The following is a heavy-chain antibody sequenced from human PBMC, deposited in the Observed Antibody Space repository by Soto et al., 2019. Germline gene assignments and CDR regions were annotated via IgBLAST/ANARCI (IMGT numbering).Heavy chain of an antibody. D-gene: IGHD3-22*01. CDR1: GYSFTRYW. CDR3: ARMEYYYDSSGYDDAFDI. V-gene: IGHV5-51*01. J-gene: IGHJ3*02. CDR2: IYPGDSDT. Sequence: GEPLKISCKGSGYSFTRYWIGWVRQVPGKGLEWMGIIYPGDSDTRYSPSFQGQVTISADKSISTAYLQWSSLKASDTAMYYCARMEYYYDSSGYDDAFDIWGQGTMVTVSS.